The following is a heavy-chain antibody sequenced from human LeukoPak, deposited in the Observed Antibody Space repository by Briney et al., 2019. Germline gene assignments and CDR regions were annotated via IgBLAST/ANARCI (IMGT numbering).Heavy chain of an antibody. D-gene: IGHD3-10*01. Sequence: SETLSLTCTGSGGSISRYYWSGIRQPPGKGLEGIGYIYYSGSTNYNPSITSRGTISVDTSKNQFSLKLSSVTAADTAVYYCARVLRTMVRGGAFDIWGQGTIVSVSS. CDR1: GGSISRYY. CDR3: ARVLRTMVRGGAFDI. J-gene: IGHJ3*02. CDR2: IYYSGST. V-gene: IGHV4-59*01.